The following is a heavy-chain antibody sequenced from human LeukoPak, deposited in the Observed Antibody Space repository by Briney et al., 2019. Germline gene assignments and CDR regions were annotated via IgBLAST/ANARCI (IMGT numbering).Heavy chain of an antibody. J-gene: IGHJ4*02. CDR2: IYHSGST. D-gene: IGHD2-8*01. Sequence: SETLSLTCAVSGGSISSSNWWSWVRQPPGQGLEWIGEIYHSGSTNYNPSLKSRVTISVDKSKNQFSLKLSSVTAADTAVYYCARGQYCTNGVCFDYWGQGTLVTVSS. CDR1: GGSISSSNW. V-gene: IGHV4-4*02. CDR3: ARGQYCTNGVCFDY.